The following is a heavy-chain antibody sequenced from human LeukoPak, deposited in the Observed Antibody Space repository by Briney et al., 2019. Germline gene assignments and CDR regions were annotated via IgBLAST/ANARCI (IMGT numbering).Heavy chain of an antibody. Sequence: GGSLRLSCAASGFTFSSYAMHWVRQAPGKGLEWVAVISYDGSNKYYADSVKGRFTISRDNSKNTLYLQMNSLRAEDTAVYYCARGFSGPRYQLQNDAFDTWGQGTMVTVSS. CDR2: ISYDGSNK. V-gene: IGHV3-30-3*01. CDR1: GFTFSSYA. D-gene: IGHD2-2*01. CDR3: ARGFSGPRYQLQNDAFDT. J-gene: IGHJ3*02.